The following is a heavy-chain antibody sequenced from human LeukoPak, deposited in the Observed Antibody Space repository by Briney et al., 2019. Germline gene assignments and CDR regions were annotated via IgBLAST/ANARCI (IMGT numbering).Heavy chain of an antibody. V-gene: IGHV3-30*18. CDR2: ISYDGSNK. CDR1: GFTFSSYG. CDR3: AKDQYRYFDWLSHFDY. D-gene: IGHD3-9*01. Sequence: GGSLRLSCAASGFTFSSYGMHWVRQAPGKGLEWVAVISYDGSNKYYADSVKGRFTISRDNSKNTLYLQMNSLRAEDTAVYYRAKDQYRYFDWLSHFDYWGQGTLVTVSS. J-gene: IGHJ4*02.